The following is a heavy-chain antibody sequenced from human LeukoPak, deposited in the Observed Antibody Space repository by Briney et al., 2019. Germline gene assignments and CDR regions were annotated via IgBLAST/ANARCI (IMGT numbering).Heavy chain of an antibody. CDR2: ISCSGGST. CDR1: GFTFSSYS. CDR3: AKEWRDSSYYDYVWGSYRYPMIDP. D-gene: IGHD3-16*02. Sequence: GGSLRLSCAASGFTFSSYSMNWVRQAPGKGLEWVSAISCSGGSTYYADSVKGRFTISRDNSKNTLYLQMNSLRAEDTAVYYCAKEWRDSSYYDYVWGSYRYPMIDPWGQGTLVTVSS. J-gene: IGHJ5*02. V-gene: IGHV3-23*01.